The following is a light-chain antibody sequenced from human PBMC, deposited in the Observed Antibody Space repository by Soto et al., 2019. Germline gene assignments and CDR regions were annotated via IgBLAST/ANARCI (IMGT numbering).Light chain of an antibody. CDR3: SSYTSSSTPC. Sequence: QSVLTQPASVSGSPGQSITISCTGTSSDVGGYNYVSWYQQHPGKAPKLMIYEVSNRPSGVSNRFSGSKSGNTASLTISGLQAEDEAYYYCSSYTSSSTPCFGTGTKVTVL. CDR2: EVS. V-gene: IGLV2-14*01. CDR1: SSDVGGYNY. J-gene: IGLJ1*01.